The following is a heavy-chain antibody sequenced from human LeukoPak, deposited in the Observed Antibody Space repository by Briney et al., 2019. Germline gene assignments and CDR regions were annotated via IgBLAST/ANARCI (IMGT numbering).Heavy chain of an antibody. D-gene: IGHD6-13*01. CDR2: IKQDGSEK. CDR3: ARLATAGKVNFYYYYMDV. CDR1: GFTFSSYW. J-gene: IGHJ6*03. V-gene: IGHV3-7*01. Sequence: PGGSLRLSCAASGFTFSSYWMSWVRQAPGKGLEWVANIKQDGSEKYYVVSVKGRFTISRDNAKNSVYLQMNSLRAEDTAVYYCARLATAGKVNFYYYYMDVWGKGTTVTVSS.